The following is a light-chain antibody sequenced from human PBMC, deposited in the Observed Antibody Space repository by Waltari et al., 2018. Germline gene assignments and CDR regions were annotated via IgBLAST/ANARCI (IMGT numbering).Light chain of an antibody. CDR3: NSYTSSSTLVV. CDR1: SSDVGGYNY. CDR2: DVS. V-gene: IGLV2-14*03. Sequence: QSALTQPASVSGSPGQSITISCTGTSSDVGGYNYVPWYQQHPGKAPKLMIYDVSHRPPWVSNRFSGSKSGNTASLTISGLQAEDEADYYCNSYTSSSTLVVFGGGTKLTVL. J-gene: IGLJ2*01.